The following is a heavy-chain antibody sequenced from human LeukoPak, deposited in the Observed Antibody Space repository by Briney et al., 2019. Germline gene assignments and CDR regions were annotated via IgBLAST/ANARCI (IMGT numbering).Heavy chain of an antibody. CDR3: AKDFRDGYNHPSYYFDS. CDR2: ISYDGSSE. D-gene: IGHD5-12*01. J-gene: IGHJ4*02. V-gene: IGHV3-30*18. CDR1: GFTFSNYG. Sequence: GRSLRLSCAASGFTFSNYGMHGVRQAPGKGLEWVVVISYDGSSEYYADSVQGRFTVARDNSKNTMYLQMDSLRAEDTAVYYCAKDFRDGYNHPSYYFDSWGQGTLVTVSS.